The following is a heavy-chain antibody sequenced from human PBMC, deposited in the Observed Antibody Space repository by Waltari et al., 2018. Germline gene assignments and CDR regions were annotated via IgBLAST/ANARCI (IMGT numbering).Heavy chain of an antibody. CDR2: IYHSGST. Sequence: QVQLQESRPGLVKPSETLSLTCAVSGYSLSSGYYWGWIRQSPGKGLEWIGNIYHSGSTHYNPSLKSRVTISVDTSKNQFSLKLSSVTAADTAVYYCARRAAITAAGPTYYMDVWGKGTTVTVSS. J-gene: IGHJ6*03. CDR1: GYSLSSGYY. D-gene: IGHD6-13*01. V-gene: IGHV4-38-2*01. CDR3: ARRAAITAAGPTYYMDV.